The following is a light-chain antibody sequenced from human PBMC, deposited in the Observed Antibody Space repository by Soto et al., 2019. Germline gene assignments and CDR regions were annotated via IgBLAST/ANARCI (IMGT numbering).Light chain of an antibody. CDR2: EAY. CDR1: STDVGSHKL. Sequence: QSVLTQPASVSGSPGQSITISCTGTSTDVGSHKLVSWYQQYPGNAPKLIIFEAYKRPSGVSNRLSGSKSGSTASLTISGLQAEDEADYYCCSNAVGSTYVFGTGTKVTVL. V-gene: IGLV2-23*01. J-gene: IGLJ1*01. CDR3: CSNAVGSTYV.